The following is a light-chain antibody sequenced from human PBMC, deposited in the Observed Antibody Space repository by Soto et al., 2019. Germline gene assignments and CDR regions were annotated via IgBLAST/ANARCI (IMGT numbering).Light chain of an antibody. CDR3: QSYDSSLSVV. Sequence: QSVVTQPHSVSGAPGQRVTISFTGSSSNIGAGYDVHWYQQLPGTAPKLLIYGNSNRPSGVPDRFSGSKSGTSASLAITGLQAEDEADYYCQSYDSSLSVVFGGGTKLTVL. CDR1: SSNIGAGYD. V-gene: IGLV1-40*01. CDR2: GNS. J-gene: IGLJ2*01.